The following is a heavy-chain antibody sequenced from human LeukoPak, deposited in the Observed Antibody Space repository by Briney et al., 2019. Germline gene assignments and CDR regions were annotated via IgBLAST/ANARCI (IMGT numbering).Heavy chain of an antibody. CDR1: GGSISSGDYY. CDR2: IYYSGST. CDR3: ARDSGYDGVDY. J-gene: IGHJ4*02. D-gene: IGHD5-12*01. Sequence: SETLSLTCTVSGGSISSGDYYWSWIRQPPGKGLEWIGYIYYSGSTYYNPSLKSRVTISVDTSKNQFSLKLSSVTAADTAVYYCARDSGYDGVDYWGQGTLVTVSS. V-gene: IGHV4-30-4*01.